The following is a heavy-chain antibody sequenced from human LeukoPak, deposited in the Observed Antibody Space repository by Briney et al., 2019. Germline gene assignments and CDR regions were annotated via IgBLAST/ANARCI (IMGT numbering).Heavy chain of an antibody. CDR2: ISAYNGNT. V-gene: IGHV1-18*01. CDR3: ATSYYDILTGYRPLAY. Sequence: ASVKVSCKAPGYTFKSYGISWVRQAPGQGLEWMGWISAYNGNTNYAQKFQGRVTMTEDTSTDTAYMELSSLRSEDTAVYYCATSYYDILTGYRPLAYWGQGTLVTVSS. J-gene: IGHJ4*02. D-gene: IGHD3-9*01. CDR1: GYTFKSYG.